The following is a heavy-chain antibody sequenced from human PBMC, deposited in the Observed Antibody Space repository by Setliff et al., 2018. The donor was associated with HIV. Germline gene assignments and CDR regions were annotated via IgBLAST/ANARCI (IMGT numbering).Heavy chain of an antibody. V-gene: IGHV4-39*01. Sequence: SETLSLTCSVSGGSIDSSDYYWGWIRQPPGQGLEWIGTVYYTGSTFYNPSLESRVTISVDASKNQFSLKLRSVTATDTTVYYCARLILGELSLFGPYWYFDLWGRGTLVTV. D-gene: IGHD3-16*02. J-gene: IGHJ2*01. CDR3: ARLILGELSLFGPYWYFDL. CDR2: VYYTGST. CDR1: GGSIDSSDYY.